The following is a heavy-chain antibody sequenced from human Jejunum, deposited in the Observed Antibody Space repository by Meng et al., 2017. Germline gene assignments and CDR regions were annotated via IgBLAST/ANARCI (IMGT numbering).Heavy chain of an antibody. CDR2: LSADERTI. J-gene: IGHJ4*02. CDR1: GLTFRAYW. Sequence: GRGGVSGGGGLRPGRSIGIAFSTSGLTFRAYWMQWVRQAPGKGPDWVSQLSADERTITYADFVKGRFTISRDNAKNTLYLQMNGLRVEDTAGYYCARVQKGYCDYWGQGTLVTVSS. V-gene: IGHV3-74*01. CDR3: ARVQKGYCDY.